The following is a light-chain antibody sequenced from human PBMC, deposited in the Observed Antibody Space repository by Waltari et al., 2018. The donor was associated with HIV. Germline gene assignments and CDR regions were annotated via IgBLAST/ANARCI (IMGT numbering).Light chain of an antibody. CDR1: QSISYSSRTMDY. J-gene: IGKJ1*01. Sequence: DIVMTQSPDSLALSLGERATIHCVSSQSISYSSRTMDYLAWYQQKPGQSPKLLIYWASTRDSGVPDRFSGSGSGTDFTLTIDSLQSEDVAVYFCQQYYSTPPTFGRGTKVEIK. CDR3: QQYYSTPPT. V-gene: IGKV4-1*01. CDR2: WAS.